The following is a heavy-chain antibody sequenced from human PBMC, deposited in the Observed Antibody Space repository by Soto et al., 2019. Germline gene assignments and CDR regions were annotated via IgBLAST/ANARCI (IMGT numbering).Heavy chain of an antibody. Sequence: SVKVSCKASGGTFSSYTISWVRQAPGQGLEWMGRIIPILGIANYAQKFQGIVTITADKSTSTAYMDLSSLRSEDTAVYYCARGPISGSATASSDFHFDYWGQGTLVTVSS. CDR2: IIPILGIA. CDR1: GGTFSSYT. D-gene: IGHD3-10*01. CDR3: ARGPISGSATASSDFHFDY. V-gene: IGHV1-69*02. J-gene: IGHJ4*02.